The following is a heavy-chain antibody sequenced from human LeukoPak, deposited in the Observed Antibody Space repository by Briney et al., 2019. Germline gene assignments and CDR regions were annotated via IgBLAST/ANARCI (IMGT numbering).Heavy chain of an antibody. J-gene: IGHJ6*03. D-gene: IGHD1-26*01. CDR3: ARDSGLYYMDV. CDR1: EFIFSAYG. Sequence: GGSLRLSCVASEFIFSAYGMHWVRQAPGKGLDWVAFISNDGNNKYYPDSVTGRFTISRDNSRNTLYLQVSSLRAGDTAFYYCARDSGLYYMDVWGKGTTVTVSS. V-gene: IGHV3-30-3*01. CDR2: ISNDGNNK.